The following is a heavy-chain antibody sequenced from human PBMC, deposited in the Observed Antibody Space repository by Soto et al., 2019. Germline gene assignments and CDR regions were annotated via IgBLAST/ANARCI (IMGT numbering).Heavy chain of an antibody. V-gene: IGHV3-21*01. D-gene: IGHD2-8*01. CDR1: GFTFSDYT. CDR3: TTHASPAHNPPYVYYYRWV. J-gene: IGHJ6*03. CDR2: ISTTSSDI. Sequence: EEQLVESGGGLIKPGGSLRLSCVVSGFTFSDYTLNWVRQAPGRGLEWVSSISTTSSDIYYADSVKGRFTIPRDNAKNSLYLQTDSLTAADTAVYYCTTHASPAHNPPYVYYYRWVRCKGTRVSVSS.